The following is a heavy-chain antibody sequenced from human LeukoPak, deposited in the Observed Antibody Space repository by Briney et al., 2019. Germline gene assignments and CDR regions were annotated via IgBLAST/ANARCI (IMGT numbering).Heavy chain of an antibody. CDR1: GFTFSSYG. J-gene: IGHJ4*02. CDR3: ARHHHGSQTFDY. CDR2: IWYDGSNK. V-gene: IGHV3-33*01. Sequence: GGSLRLSCAASGFTFSSYGMHWVRQAPGKGLEWVAVIWYDGSNKYYADSVKGRFTISRDNSKNTLYLQMNSLRAEDTAVYYCARHHHGSQTFDYWGQGTLVTVSS.